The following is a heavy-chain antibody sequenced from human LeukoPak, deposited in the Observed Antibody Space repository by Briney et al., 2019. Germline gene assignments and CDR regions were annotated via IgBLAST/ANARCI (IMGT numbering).Heavy chain of an antibody. CDR2: FHDSEGT. J-gene: IGHJ4*02. D-gene: IGHD1-26*01. Sequence: PSETLSLTCSVSGGSISSYYWSWIRQPPGKGLEWIGFFHDSEGTNYNPSLKSRVSISVDTSKNQVSLRLSSATAADTAVYYCARGDATVRPGIGFDFWGQGTLVTVSS. V-gene: IGHV4-59*08. CDR1: GGSISSYY. CDR3: ARGDATVRPGIGFDF.